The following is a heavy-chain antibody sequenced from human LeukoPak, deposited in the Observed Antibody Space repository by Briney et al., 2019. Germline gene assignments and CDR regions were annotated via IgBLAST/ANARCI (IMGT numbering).Heavy chain of an antibody. V-gene: IGHV1-8*01. CDR2: MDPKTGST. CDR3: HVVRGVDPVDY. Sequence: ASVKVSCKASGYTFTSYDINWVRQATGQGLEWMGLMDPKTGSTGYAPKFKGRVTMTRDTSTSTAYLELSSLTSEDTAVYYCHVVRGVDPVDYWGQGTLVTVSP. D-gene: IGHD3-10*01. J-gene: IGHJ4*02. CDR1: GYTFTSYD.